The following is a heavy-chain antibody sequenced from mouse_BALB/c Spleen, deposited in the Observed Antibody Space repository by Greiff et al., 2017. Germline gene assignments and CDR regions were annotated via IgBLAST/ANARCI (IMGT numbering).Heavy chain of an antibody. J-gene: IGHJ3*01. CDR3: ARIYYYGSSYEGFAY. D-gene: IGHD1-1*01. CDR1: GYTFSSYW. Sequence: VNVVESGAELMKPGASVKISCKATGYTFSSYWIEWVKQRPGHGLEWIGEILPGSGSTNYNEKFKGKATFTADTSSNTAYMQLSSLTSEDSAVYYCARIYYYGSSYEGFAYWGQGTLVTVSA. CDR2: ILPGSGST. V-gene: IGHV1-9*01.